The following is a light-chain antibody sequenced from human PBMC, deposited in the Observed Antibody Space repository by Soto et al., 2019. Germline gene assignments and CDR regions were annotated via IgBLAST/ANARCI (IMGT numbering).Light chain of an antibody. J-gene: IGLJ2*01. CDR3: CSYAGSSTYVV. Sequence: QSALTQPASVSGSPGQSITISCTGTSSVVGSYNLVSWYQHHLGKAPKLIIYEGSKRPSGVSNRFSGSKSGNTASLTISGLQAEDEADYYCCSYAGSSTYVVFGGGTKLTVL. CDR1: SSVVGSYNL. CDR2: EGS. V-gene: IGLV2-23*01.